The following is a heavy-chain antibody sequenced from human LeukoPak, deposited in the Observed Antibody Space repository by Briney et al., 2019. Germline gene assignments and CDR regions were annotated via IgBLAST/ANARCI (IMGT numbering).Heavy chain of an antibody. D-gene: IGHD3-22*01. V-gene: IGHV3-21*01. CDR1: GFTFSSYS. J-gene: IGHJ3*02. Sequence: GGSLRLSCAASGFTFSSYSMNWVRQAPGKGLEWVSSISSSSSYIYYADSVKGRFTISRDNAKNSLYLQMNSPRAEDTAVYYCARSLRDSYYYDSSGPGAFDIWGQGTMVTVSS. CDR3: ARSLRDSYYYDSSGPGAFDI. CDR2: ISSSSSYI.